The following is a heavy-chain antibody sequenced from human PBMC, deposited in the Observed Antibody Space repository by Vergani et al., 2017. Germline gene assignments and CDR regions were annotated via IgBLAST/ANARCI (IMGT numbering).Heavy chain of an antibody. V-gene: IGHV2-70*04. J-gene: IGHJ4*02. Sequence: QVTLKESGPALVKPTQTLTLTCTFSGFSLSTTGMRVSWIRQPPGKALEWLARIDWDDDKFYSTSLKTRLTSSKDTSKNQVVLTMTNMGPVDTATYYCARMSSFYDRRGYPFDYWGQGTLVTVS. CDR3: ARMSSFYDRRGYPFDY. CDR1: GFSLSTTGMR. CDR2: IDWDDDK. D-gene: IGHD3-22*01.